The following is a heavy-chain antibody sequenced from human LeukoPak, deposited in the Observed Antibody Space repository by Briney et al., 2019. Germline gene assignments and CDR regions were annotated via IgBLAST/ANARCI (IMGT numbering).Heavy chain of an antibody. CDR3: TKGTGSSDSYFDY. CDR2: IMTTGTDT. D-gene: IGHD1-26*01. J-gene: IGHJ4*02. V-gene: IGHV3-23*01. Sequence: PGGSLRLSCAASGFPISNSAMRWVRQAPGTGLEWVSSIMTTGTDTYYADSVKGRFTISRDNSKNTLYLQMNSLRAEDTAIYYCTKGTGSSDSYFDYWGQGALVTVSS. CDR1: GFPISNSA.